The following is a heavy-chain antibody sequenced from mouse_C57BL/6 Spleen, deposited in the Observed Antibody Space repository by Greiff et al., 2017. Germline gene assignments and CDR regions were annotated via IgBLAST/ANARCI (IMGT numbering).Heavy chain of an antibody. J-gene: IGHJ1*03. CDR3: ARYYGRGGYFDV. V-gene: IGHV1-18*01. Sequence: VQLQQSGPELVKPGASVKIPCKASGYTFTDYNMDWVKQSDGKSLEWIGDITPNNGGTIYNQKFKGKATLTVDKSSSTAYMELRSLTSEDTAVYYCARYYGRGGYFDVWGTGTTVTVSS. CDR2: ITPNNGGT. CDR1: GYTFTDYN. D-gene: IGHD1-1*01.